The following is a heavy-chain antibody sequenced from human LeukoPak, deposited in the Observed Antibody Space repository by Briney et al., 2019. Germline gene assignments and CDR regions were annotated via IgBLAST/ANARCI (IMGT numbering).Heavy chain of an antibody. CDR3: SRGPIQLWVHNGMDV. Sequence: PGGSLRLSCTTSGFTVGDHAMSWVRQAPGKGLEWVGFIRSNAYRRTTEYAASVKGRFTISRDDSKSVVYLQMNSLKREDTAVYYCSRGPIQLWVHNGMDVWGQGTTVTVSS. CDR1: GFTVGDHA. J-gene: IGHJ6*02. D-gene: IGHD5-18*01. V-gene: IGHV3-49*04. CDR2: IRSNAYRRTT.